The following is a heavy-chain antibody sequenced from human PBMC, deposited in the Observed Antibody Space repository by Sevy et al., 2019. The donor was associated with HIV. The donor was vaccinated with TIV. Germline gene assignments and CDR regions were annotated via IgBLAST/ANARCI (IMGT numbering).Heavy chain of an antibody. D-gene: IGHD3-22*01. V-gene: IGHV1-18*01. CDR2: IRTYNGET. J-gene: IGHJ4*02. CDR1: GYTFINYP. CDR3: ARDSDGSCHYYLDYFDS. Sequence: ASVKVSCKTSGYTFINYPLSWVRQAPGQGLEWMGCIRTYNGETKYEQKFQHRATMTTDTSTSTAYMELRSLRSNDTAVYYCARDSDGSCHYYLDYFDSWGQGTLVTVSS.